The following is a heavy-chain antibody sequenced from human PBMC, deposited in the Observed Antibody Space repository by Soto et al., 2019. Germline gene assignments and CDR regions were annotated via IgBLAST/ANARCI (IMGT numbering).Heavy chain of an antibody. Sequence: PGESLTISCKGSGYSFTSYWIIWVLQMPGKGLEWMGRIDASDSYTNYSPSFQGHVTISADKSISTAYLQWSSLKASDTAMYYCATHANTYYYDSSAMNAFDIWGQGTMVTVSS. CDR1: GYSFTSYW. J-gene: IGHJ3*02. CDR2: IDASDSYT. CDR3: ATHANTYYYDSSAMNAFDI. D-gene: IGHD3-22*01. V-gene: IGHV5-10-1*01.